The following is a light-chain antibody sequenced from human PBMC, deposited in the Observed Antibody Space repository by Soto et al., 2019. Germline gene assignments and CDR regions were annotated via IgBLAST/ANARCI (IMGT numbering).Light chain of an antibody. CDR3: QQRSNWPPWT. V-gene: IGKV3-11*01. J-gene: IGKJ1*01. Sequence: EIVLTHSPAILSLSPGERATLSCRASQSVSRHLAWYQQKPGQAPRLLIYDTSDRAPGIPARFSGSASGTDFTLTISSLEPEDFAVYYCQQRSNWPPWTFGQGTKVDIK. CDR2: DTS. CDR1: QSVSRH.